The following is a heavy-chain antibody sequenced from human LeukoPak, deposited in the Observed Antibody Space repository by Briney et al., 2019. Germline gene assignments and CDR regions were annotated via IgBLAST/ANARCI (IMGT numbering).Heavy chain of an antibody. D-gene: IGHD3-10*01. CDR3: AKDRGIRGVKDY. Sequence: GRSLRLSCAASGFTFSSYGMHWVRQAPGKGLEWVAVISYDAVNKYYADSVKGRFTISRDNSKNTVHLQMNSLRAEDTAVYYCAKDRGIRGVKDYWGQGTLVTVSS. CDR2: ISYDAVNK. J-gene: IGHJ4*02. V-gene: IGHV3-30*18. CDR1: GFTFSSYG.